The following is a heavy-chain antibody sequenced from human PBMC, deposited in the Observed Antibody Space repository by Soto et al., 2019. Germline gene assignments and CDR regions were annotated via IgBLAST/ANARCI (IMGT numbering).Heavy chain of an antibody. D-gene: IGHD2-2*01. Sequence: EVQLVESGGNLVQPGGSLRLSCAVSGFTFSSYWMHWVRQAPGKGLVWVSRINSDGSSTSYADYVKGRFTISRDNAKNTRYLQMNSLRVEDTAVYYCAREGRGVVVPGGMDVWGQGTTVTVSS. V-gene: IGHV3-74*01. CDR3: AREGRGVVVPGGMDV. CDR1: GFTFSSYW. CDR2: INSDGSST. J-gene: IGHJ6*02.